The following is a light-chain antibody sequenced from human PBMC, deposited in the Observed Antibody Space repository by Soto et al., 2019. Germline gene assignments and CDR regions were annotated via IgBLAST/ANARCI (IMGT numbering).Light chain of an antibody. CDR3: GTWDSSLSAGV. CDR2: ENN. V-gene: IGLV1-51*02. CDR1: SSNIGNNY. Sequence: QSVLTQPPSVSAARGQKVTISCSGSSSNIGNNYVSWYQQLPGTAPKLLIYENNKRPSGIPDRFSGSKSGTSATLGITGLQTGDEADYYCGTWDSSLSAGVFGGGNKLTVL. J-gene: IGLJ2*01.